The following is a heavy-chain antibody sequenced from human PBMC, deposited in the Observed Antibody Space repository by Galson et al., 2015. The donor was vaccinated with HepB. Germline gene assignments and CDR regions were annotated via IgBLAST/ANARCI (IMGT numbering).Heavy chain of an antibody. Sequence: SLRLSCAASGFTFNTYGIHWVRQAPGKGLKWVAVIWYDASRQYYADYVKGRFTISRDNSRNTVYLEINSLRAEDTAVYYCARDFSPANRVIGGRGGLNYWGQGTLVTVSS. D-gene: IGHD2/OR15-2a*01. CDR3: ARDFSPANRVIGGRGGLNY. V-gene: IGHV3-33*01. CDR1: GFTFNTYG. J-gene: IGHJ4*02. CDR2: IWYDASRQ.